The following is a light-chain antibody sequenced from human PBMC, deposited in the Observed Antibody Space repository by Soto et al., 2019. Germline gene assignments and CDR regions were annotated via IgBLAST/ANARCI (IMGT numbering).Light chain of an antibody. J-gene: IGKJ1*01. CDR2: GAS. CDR3: QQYNNWPPWT. V-gene: IGKV3-15*01. Sequence: EIVMTQSPATLSVSPGERATLSCRASQSVSSNLAWYQQKPGQAPSLLIYGASTRATGIPARFSGSGSGTEFTLTISSLQSEDFAVYYGQQYNNWPPWTFGQGTQVEIK. CDR1: QSVSSN.